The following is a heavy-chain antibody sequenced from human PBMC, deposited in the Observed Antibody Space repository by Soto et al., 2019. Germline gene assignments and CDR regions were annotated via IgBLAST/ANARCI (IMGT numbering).Heavy chain of an antibody. D-gene: IGHD6-13*01. CDR3: ARGPSGAAADL. CDR2: INHSGST. V-gene: IGHV4-34*01. Sequence: SDTLSLTCAVYGGSFSGYYWSWIRQPPGKGLEWIGEINHSGSTNYNPSLKSRVTISVDTSKNQFSLKLSSVTAEDTAVYYCARGPSGAAADLWGQGTLVTVSS. CDR1: GGSFSGYY. J-gene: IGHJ4*02.